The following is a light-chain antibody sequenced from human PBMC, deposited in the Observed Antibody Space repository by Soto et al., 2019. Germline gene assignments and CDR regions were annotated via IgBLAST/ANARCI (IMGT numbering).Light chain of an antibody. CDR1: TGDIGAFNY. CDR3: SSYSITTSLYV. CDR2: DVS. Sequence: QSALTQPPSASGSPGQSVTISCTGTTGDIGAFNYVSWYQQRPGKAPKLIISDVSHRPSGVSHRFSGSHSAYTASLTISGLQPEDEADYYCSSYSITTSLYVFGTGTKLTVL. V-gene: IGLV2-14*01. J-gene: IGLJ1*01.